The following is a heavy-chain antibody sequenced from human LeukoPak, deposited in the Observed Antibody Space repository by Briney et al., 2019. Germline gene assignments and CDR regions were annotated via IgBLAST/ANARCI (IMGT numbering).Heavy chain of an antibody. CDR3: AKDSGPRILAEDY. J-gene: IGHJ4*02. V-gene: IGHV3-23*01. CDR1: GFTFSSYA. CDR2: ISGSGGST. D-gene: IGHD2-15*01. Sequence: GGSLRLSCAASGFTFSSYAMSWVRQAPGKGLEWVSAISGSGGSTYYADSVKSRFTISRDNSKNTLYLQMNSLRAEDTAVYYCAKDSGPRILAEDYWGQGTLVTVSS.